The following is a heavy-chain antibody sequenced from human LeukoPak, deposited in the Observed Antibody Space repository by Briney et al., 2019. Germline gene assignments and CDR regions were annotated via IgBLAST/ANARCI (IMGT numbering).Heavy chain of an antibody. D-gene: IGHD1-26*01. CDR1: GGSISSYY. J-gene: IGHJ4*02. V-gene: IGHV4-59*12. Sequence: SETLSLTCTVSGGSISSYYWTWIRQPPGKGLEWIGYIYHSGNTNYNPSLKRRVTISVDTSKNQLSLKLSSVTAADTAVYYCASGEGARLFDYWGQGTLVTVSS. CDR2: IYHSGNT. CDR3: ASGEGARLFDY.